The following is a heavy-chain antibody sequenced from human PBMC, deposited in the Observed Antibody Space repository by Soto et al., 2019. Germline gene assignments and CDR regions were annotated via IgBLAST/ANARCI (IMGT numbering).Heavy chain of an antibody. D-gene: IGHD2-21*02. Sequence: EVQLVESGGGLVQPGGSLRLSCAAAGFTFSNYWMHCVRPVPGKGLLWVSRINGDGTITDDADSVKGRFNISRYNGENTLYLQRSSLRAEATAVYYCTRAAYCWRDCHYYGDCWGQGTLVNVSS. V-gene: IGHV3-74*01. CDR1: GFTFSNYW. CDR2: INGDGTIT. CDR3: TRAAYCWRDCHYYGDC. J-gene: IGHJ4*02.